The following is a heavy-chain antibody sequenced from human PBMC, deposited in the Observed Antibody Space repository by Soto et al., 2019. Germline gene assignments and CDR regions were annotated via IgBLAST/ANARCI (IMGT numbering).Heavy chain of an antibody. J-gene: IGHJ6*02. D-gene: IGHD6-13*01. CDR2: IFYSGST. CDR3: ARDAAASYYYYYGMDV. Sequence: QVQLQESGPGLVKPSETLSLTCTVSGGSVSSGSYYWSWIRQPPGKGLEGIGYIFYSGSTNYNPSLESRITISVDTSKNQFSLRLSSVTAADTAVYYCARDAAASYYYYYGMDVWGQGTAVTVSS. V-gene: IGHV4-61*01. CDR1: GGSVSSGSYY.